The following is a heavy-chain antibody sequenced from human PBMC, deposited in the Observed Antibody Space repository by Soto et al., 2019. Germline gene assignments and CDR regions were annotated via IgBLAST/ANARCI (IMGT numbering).Heavy chain of an antibody. D-gene: IGHD2-2*01. V-gene: IGHV4-39*07. J-gene: IGHJ5*02. CDR1: GVSITSGTYY. Sequence: LSLTCTVSGVSITSGTYYWGWIRQPPGKGLEWIGTIYYSGTTYYNPSLKSRVTISVDTSKNQFSLKLSSVSAADTALYYCARCSLVVVPAPGFDPWGRGTLVTVSS. CDR3: ARCSLVVVPAPGFDP. CDR2: IYYSGTT.